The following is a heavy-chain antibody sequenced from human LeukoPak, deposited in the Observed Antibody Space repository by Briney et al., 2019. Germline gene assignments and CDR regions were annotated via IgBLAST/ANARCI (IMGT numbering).Heavy chain of an antibody. D-gene: IGHD3-3*01. CDR2: ISYDGSNE. CDR3: ARSQVYYDFWSGYYI. CDR1: GFNFNNYD. J-gene: IGHJ4*02. V-gene: IGHV3-30*03. Sequence: PPGGSLRLSCAASGFNFNNYDLHWVRQAPGKGLEWVAVISYDGSNEFYADSVKDRFSISRDGGKNTMFLQMKSLRAEDTAVYYCARSQVYYDFWSGYYIWGQGTLVTVSS.